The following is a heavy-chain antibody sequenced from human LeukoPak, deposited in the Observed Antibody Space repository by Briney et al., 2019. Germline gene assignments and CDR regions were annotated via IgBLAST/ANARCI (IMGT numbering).Heavy chain of an antibody. CDR3: ARGYCSGGSCYSYSYYNYMDV. D-gene: IGHD2-15*01. CDR1: GGSISSSSYY. J-gene: IGHJ6*03. CDR2: ISYSRIT. V-gene: IGHV4-39*07. Sequence: SETLSLTCTVSGGSISSSSYYWRWIRQPPGKGLEWIGCISYSRITYYNPSLKSRVIISVDTSKTQSSMKLSSVTAADTAVYYCARGYCSGGSCYSYSYYNYMDVWGKGTTVTVSS.